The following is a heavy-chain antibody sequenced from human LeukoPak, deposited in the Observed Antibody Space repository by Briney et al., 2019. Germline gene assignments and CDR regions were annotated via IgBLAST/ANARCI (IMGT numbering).Heavy chain of an antibody. Sequence: QPGGSLRLSCAASGFTFSSYAMHWVRQVPGKGLEWVSGINWNSGSIGYADSVKGRFTISRDNAKNSLYLQMNSLRAEDMALYYCAKDMGYSSGYPEAFDIWGQGTMVTVSS. J-gene: IGHJ3*02. D-gene: IGHD3-22*01. CDR2: INWNSGSI. CDR1: GFTFSSYA. V-gene: IGHV3-9*03. CDR3: AKDMGYSSGYPEAFDI.